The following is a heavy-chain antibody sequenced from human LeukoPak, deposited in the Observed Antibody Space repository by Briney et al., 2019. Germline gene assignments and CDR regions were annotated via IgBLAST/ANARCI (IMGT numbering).Heavy chain of an antibody. D-gene: IGHD6-13*01. CDR3: ARVGDYSSSWYDLFYFDS. CDR1: GGSTGSSPNY. V-gene: IGHV4-39*07. CDR2: VSYSGRT. J-gene: IGHJ4*02. Sequence: SETLSLTCTVSGGSTGSSPNYWGWVRQPPGRELEWIGSVSYSGRTSYIPSLESRVTISVDTSKNQFSLKFNSVTAADTAVYYCARVGDYSSSWYDLFYFDSWGQGTLVTVSS.